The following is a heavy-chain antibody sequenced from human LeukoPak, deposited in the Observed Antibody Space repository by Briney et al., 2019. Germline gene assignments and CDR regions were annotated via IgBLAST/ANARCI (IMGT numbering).Heavy chain of an antibody. CDR3: ARHLAWNYFDY. V-gene: IGHV4-39*01. Sequence: SETLSLTCTVSGGSISSSSYYWGWVRQPPGKGLEWIGSIYYTGSTYYNPSLKSRVTISVDTSKNQFSLKLSSVTAADTAVYYCARHLAWNYFDYWGQGILVTVSS. CDR2: IYYTGST. CDR1: GGSISSSSYY. J-gene: IGHJ4*02.